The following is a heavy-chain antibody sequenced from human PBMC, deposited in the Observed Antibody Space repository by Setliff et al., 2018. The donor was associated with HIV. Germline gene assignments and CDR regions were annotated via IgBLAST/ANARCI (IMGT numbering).Heavy chain of an antibody. CDR2: IYYSGST. J-gene: IGHJ6*03. Sequence: SETLSLTCTVSGGSISSGSYYWGWIRQPPGKGLEWIGSIYYSGSTYYNPSLQSRVTISVDTSKNLFSLRLSSVTASDTAVYYCARVSCSSWYSIPRYYYYSMDVWGKGTTVTVSS. CDR3: ARVSCSSWYSIPRYYYYSMDV. CDR1: GGSISSGSYY. D-gene: IGHD6-13*01. V-gene: IGHV4-39*01.